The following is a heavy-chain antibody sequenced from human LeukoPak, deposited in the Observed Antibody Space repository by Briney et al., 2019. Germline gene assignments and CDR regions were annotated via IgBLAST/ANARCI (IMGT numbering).Heavy chain of an antibody. D-gene: IGHD2-2*01. Sequence: GESLKISCKGSGYSFTGYWIGWVRQLPGKGLEWMGIIYPGDSDTRYSPSFQGQVTISADKSISTAYLQWSSLKASDTAMYYCARESPVGCTSTSCYIDYWGQGTLVTVSS. CDR2: IYPGDSDT. J-gene: IGHJ4*02. V-gene: IGHV5-51*01. CDR3: ARESPVGCTSTSCYIDY. CDR1: GYSFTGYW.